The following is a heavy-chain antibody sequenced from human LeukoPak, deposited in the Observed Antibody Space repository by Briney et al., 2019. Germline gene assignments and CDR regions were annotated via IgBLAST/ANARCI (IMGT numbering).Heavy chain of an antibody. CDR1: GYVFTTYG. CDR3: ARASSDWTGYFDY. Sequence: ASVKVSCKTSGYVFTTYGFTWVRQAPGQGLEWMGWISAKNGNTDYAQKFQGRLTMTTDTSTYTGNMELRSLRSDDTAVYYCARASSDWTGYFDYWGQGALVTVSS. V-gene: IGHV1-18*01. J-gene: IGHJ4*02. CDR2: ISAKNGNT. D-gene: IGHD6-25*01.